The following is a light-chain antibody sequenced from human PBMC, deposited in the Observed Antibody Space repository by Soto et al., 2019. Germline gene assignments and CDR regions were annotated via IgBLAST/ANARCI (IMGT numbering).Light chain of an antibody. V-gene: IGLV2-14*01. CDR3: SSYTIITTLVI. CDR1: SSDVGGYNY. CDR2: DVN. Sequence: QSALTQPASVSGSPGQSITISCTGTSSDVGGYNYVSWYQQHPGKAPKLMIYDVNNRPSGVSNRFSGSKSGNTASLTISGLQAEDEADYYCSSYTIITTLVIFGGGTKLTV. J-gene: IGLJ2*01.